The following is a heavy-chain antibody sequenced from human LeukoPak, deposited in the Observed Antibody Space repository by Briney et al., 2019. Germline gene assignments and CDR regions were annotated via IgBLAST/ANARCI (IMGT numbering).Heavy chain of an antibody. Sequence: SETLSLTCTVSGGSISSSYYWGWIRQPPGKGLEWIGSIYYSGSTYYNPSLKSRVTISVDTSKNQFSLKLSSVTAADTAVYYCARATGGIVLMVYAHYFDYWGQGTLVTVSS. CDR1: GGSISSSYY. D-gene: IGHD2-8*01. CDR2: IYYSGST. V-gene: IGHV4-39*07. CDR3: ARATGGIVLMVYAHYFDY. J-gene: IGHJ4*02.